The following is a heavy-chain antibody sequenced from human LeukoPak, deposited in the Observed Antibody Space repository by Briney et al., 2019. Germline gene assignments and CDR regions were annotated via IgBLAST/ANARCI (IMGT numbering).Heavy chain of an antibody. V-gene: IGHV1-69*01. J-gene: IGHJ4*02. Sequence: SVKVSCKASGGTFSSYAISWVRQAPGQGLERMGGIIPIFGAANYAQKFQGRVTITADESTSTAHMELSSLRSEDTAVYYCARDATTYYYDSSLFLRSAYFDYWGQGTLVTVSS. CDR1: GGTFSSYA. CDR2: IIPIFGAA. D-gene: IGHD3-22*01. CDR3: ARDATTYYYDSSLFLRSAYFDY.